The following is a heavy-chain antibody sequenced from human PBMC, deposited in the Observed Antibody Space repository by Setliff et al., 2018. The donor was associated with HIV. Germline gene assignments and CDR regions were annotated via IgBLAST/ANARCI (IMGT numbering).Heavy chain of an antibody. CDR1: GGSFSGYY. J-gene: IGHJ3*02. CDR2: INHSGST. Sequence: SETLSLTCAVYGGSFSGYYWSWIRQPPGKGPEWIGEINHSGSTNYNPSLKSRVTISVDTSKNQFSLKLSSVTAADTAVYYCARDLHIVVVTAFHDAFDIWGQGTMVTVSS. CDR3: ARDLHIVVVTAFHDAFDI. V-gene: IGHV4-34*01. D-gene: IGHD2-21*02.